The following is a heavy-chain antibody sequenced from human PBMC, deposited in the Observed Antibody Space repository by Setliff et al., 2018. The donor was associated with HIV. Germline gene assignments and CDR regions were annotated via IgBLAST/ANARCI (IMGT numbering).Heavy chain of an antibody. J-gene: IGHJ5*01. V-gene: IGHV4-34*01. CDR1: GRSLSIYF. CDR3: AGGFPKYNFRLFDS. CDR2: IDHGGSP. D-gene: IGHD1-1*01. Sequence: SETLSLTCAVYGRSLSIYFRTWIRQSPGKGLEWIGEIDHGGSPTYNPSFKSRVSISLDTANKQFSLTLNSLTAADSALYFCAGGFPKYNFRLFDSWGQGTLVTVSS.